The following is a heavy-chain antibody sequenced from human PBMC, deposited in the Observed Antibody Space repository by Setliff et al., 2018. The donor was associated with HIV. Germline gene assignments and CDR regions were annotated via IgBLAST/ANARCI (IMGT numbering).Heavy chain of an antibody. CDR3: ARPLRITIFGVVTGPWFDP. V-gene: IGHV4-39*01. J-gene: IGHJ5*02. D-gene: IGHD3-3*01. CDR2: IYYSGST. Sequence: SETLSLTCTVSGGSISSSSHYWGWLRQPPGKGLEWIGSIYYSGSTYYNPYLKSRVTISVDTSKNQFSLKLSSVPAADTAVYYCARPLRITIFGVVTGPWFDPWGQGTLVTVSS. CDR1: GGSISSSSHY.